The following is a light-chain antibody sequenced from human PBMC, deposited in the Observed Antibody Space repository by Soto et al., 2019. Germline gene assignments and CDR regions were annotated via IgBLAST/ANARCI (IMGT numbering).Light chain of an antibody. CDR3: QQYGSSPWT. J-gene: IGKJ1*01. Sequence: EIVLTKSPGTLSLSPGERATLSCRASQSVRSSYLAWYQQKPGQAPRPLIYGASSRAIGIPDRFSGSGSGTEFTLTISRLEPEDFAVYYCQQYGSSPWTFGQGTKVEIK. CDR1: QSVRSSY. V-gene: IGKV3-20*01. CDR2: GAS.